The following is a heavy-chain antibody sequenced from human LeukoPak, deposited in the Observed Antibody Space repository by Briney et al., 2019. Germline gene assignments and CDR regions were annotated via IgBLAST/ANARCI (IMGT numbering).Heavy chain of an antibody. J-gene: IGHJ5*02. D-gene: IGHD2-2*01. Sequence: ASVTVSCKVSGYTLTELSMHWVRQAPGKGLEWKGGFDPEDGETIYAQKFQGRVTMTEDTSTDTAYMELSSLRSEDTAVYYYATNGPARPINWFDPWGQGTLVTVSS. CDR2: FDPEDGET. CDR1: GYTLTELS. CDR3: ATNGPARPINWFDP. V-gene: IGHV1-24*01.